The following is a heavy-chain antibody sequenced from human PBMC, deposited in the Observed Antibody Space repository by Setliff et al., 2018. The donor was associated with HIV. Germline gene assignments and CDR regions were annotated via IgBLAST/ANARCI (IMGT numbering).Heavy chain of an antibody. J-gene: IGHJ6*03. CDR3: ARLYYYGSGSYFHYMDV. CDR1: GVSFSGYY. Sequence: PSETLSLTCAVYGVSFSGYYWSWIRQPPGKGLEWIGEINHRGITNYNPSLKSRVTISVDTSKNQFSLKLSSVTAADTAVYYCARLYYYGSGSYFHYMDVWGKGTTVTVSS. CDR2: INHRGIT. V-gene: IGHV4-34*01. D-gene: IGHD3-10*01.